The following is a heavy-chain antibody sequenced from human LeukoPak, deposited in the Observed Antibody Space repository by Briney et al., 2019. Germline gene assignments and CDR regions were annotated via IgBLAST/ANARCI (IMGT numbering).Heavy chain of an antibody. J-gene: IGHJ5*02. CDR2: IYYSGRT. D-gene: IGHD2-2*01. CDR3: ARRDGYCSSSSCYFARFDP. CDR1: GGSFSDYY. Sequence: KPSETLSLTCAVHGGSFSDYYWSWIRQPPGKRLEWIGDIYYSGRTNYNPSLKSRVTVSVDTSKNQFSLKLSSVTAADTAVYHCARRDGYCSSSSCYFARFDPWGQGTLVSVSS. V-gene: IGHV4-59*08.